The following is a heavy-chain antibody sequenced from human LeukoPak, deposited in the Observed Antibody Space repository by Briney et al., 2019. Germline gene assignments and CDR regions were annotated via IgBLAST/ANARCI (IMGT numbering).Heavy chain of an antibody. CDR1: GYTFTSYD. V-gene: IGHV1-8*01. CDR2: MNPNSGNT. CDR3: ARQSEVPAGPFDY. D-gene: IGHD2-2*01. J-gene: IGHJ4*02. Sequence: ASVKLSCKASGYTFTSYDINWVRQPTGQRLEWMGWMNPNSGNTGYAQKFQGRVTMTRNTSISTAYMELSSLRSEDTAVYYCARQSEVPAGPFDYWGQGTLVTVSS.